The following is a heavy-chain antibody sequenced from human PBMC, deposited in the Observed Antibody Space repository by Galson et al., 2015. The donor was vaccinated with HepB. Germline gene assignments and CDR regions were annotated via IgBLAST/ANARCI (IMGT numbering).Heavy chain of an antibody. D-gene: IGHD6-19*01. Sequence: SLRLSCAASGFTFSSHGMHWVRQAPGKGLEWVAVIWYDGSNKYYADSVKGRFTISRDNSKNTLYLQMNSLRAEDTAVYYCARDRREAVAGYYYYYGMDVWGQGTTVTVSS. J-gene: IGHJ6*02. CDR2: IWYDGSNK. V-gene: IGHV3-33*01. CDR1: GFTFSSHG. CDR3: ARDRREAVAGYYYYYGMDV.